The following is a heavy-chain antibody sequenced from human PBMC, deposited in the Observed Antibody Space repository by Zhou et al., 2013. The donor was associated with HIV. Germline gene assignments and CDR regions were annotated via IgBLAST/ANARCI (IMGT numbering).Heavy chain of an antibody. V-gene: IGHV1-2*02. Sequence: QVQLVQSGAEVKPPGASVKVSCKASDYTFINYYIHWVRQAPGQRLEWLGCINTNSGATKYEPRFRGRVTVTRDTSIATAYLELNRLTSDDTAVYYCARTDFGSGTLLHHWGQGTLVTVSS. J-gene: IGHJ4*02. CDR1: DYTFINYY. CDR3: ARTDFGSGTLLHH. D-gene: IGHD3-10*01. CDR2: INTNSGAT.